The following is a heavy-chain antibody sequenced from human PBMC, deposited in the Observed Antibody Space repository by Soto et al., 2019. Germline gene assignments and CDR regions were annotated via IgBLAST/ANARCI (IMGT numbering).Heavy chain of an antibody. D-gene: IGHD6-19*01. CDR1: GFTFSSYS. J-gene: IGHJ4*02. CDR3: ARDGYSSGWYHRQRTYYFDY. V-gene: IGHV3-21*01. Sequence: EVQLVESGGGLVKPGGSLRLSCAASGFTFSSYSMNWVRQAPGKGLEWVSSISSSSSYIYYADSVKGRFTISRDNAKNSLYLQMKRLRAEDTAVYYCARDGYSSGWYHRQRTYYFDYWGQGTLVTVSS. CDR2: ISSSSSYI.